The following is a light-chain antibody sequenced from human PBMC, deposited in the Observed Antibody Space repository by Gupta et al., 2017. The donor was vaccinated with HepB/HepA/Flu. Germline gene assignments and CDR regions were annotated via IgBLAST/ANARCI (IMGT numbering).Light chain of an antibody. CDR3: SSYAGSYTFLV. Sequence: QSALTQPRSVSGSPGQSVTISCTGTNSDVGYYNYVSWYQQHPGKAPKLMIYDVNTRPSGVPDCFSGAKSGNTASLTISGLQAEDEADYYCSSYAGSYTFLVFGGGTKLTVL. J-gene: IGLJ2*01. V-gene: IGLV2-11*01. CDR2: DVN. CDR1: NSDVGYYNY.